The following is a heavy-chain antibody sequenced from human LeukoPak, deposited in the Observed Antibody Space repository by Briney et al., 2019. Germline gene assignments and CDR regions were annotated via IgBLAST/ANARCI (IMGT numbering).Heavy chain of an antibody. J-gene: IGHJ6*02. CDR2: ISSSSSYI. Sequence: GGSLRLSCAASGFTFSSYSMNWVRQAPGKGLEWVSSISSSSSYIYYADSVKGRFTISRDNAKNSLYLQMNSLRAEDTAVYYCARATGYYYGMDVWGQGTTVTVSS. V-gene: IGHV3-21*01. CDR3: ARATGYYYGMDV. D-gene: IGHD4-17*01. CDR1: GFTFSSYS.